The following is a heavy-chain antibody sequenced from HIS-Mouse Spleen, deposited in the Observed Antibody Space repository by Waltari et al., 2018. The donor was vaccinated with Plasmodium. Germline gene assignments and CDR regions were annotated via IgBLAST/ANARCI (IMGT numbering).Heavy chain of an antibody. CDR3: ARDRGWDEGATADAFDI. D-gene: IGHD1-26*01. CDR2: IYTSGST. Sequence: QVQLQESGPGLVKPSETLSLTCTVSGGSISSYYWSWIRQPAGKGLEWIGRIYTSGSTNYNPPLKRRVTMSVDTSKNQFSLKLSSVTAADTAVYYCARDRGWDEGATADAFDIWGQGTMVTVSS. V-gene: IGHV4-4*07. CDR1: GGSISSYY. J-gene: IGHJ3*02.